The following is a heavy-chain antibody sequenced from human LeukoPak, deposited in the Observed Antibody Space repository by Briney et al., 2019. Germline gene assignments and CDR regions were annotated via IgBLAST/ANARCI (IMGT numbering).Heavy chain of an antibody. CDR3: ARRDNSGWYSFDL. D-gene: IGHD6-19*01. J-gene: IGHJ5*02. CDR2: ISYDADGT. V-gene: IGHV3-23*01. Sequence: GGSLRLSCTASGFILTPYAMTWVRQAPGKGLEWVSSISYDADGTYYSGSVKGRFTISRDSYRNTLYLQMDGLRAEDTALYYCARRDNSGWYSFDLWGRGTLVTVSS. CDR1: GFILTPYA.